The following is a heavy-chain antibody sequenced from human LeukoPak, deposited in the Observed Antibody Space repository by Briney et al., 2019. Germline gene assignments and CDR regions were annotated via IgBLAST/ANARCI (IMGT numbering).Heavy chain of an antibody. CDR2: FDPEDGET. J-gene: IGHJ4*02. V-gene: IGHV1-24*01. CDR1: GCTLTELS. Sequence: GASVKVSCKVSGCTLTELSMHWVRQAPGKGLERMGGFDPEDGETIYAQKFQGRVTMTEDTSTDTAYMELSSLRSEDTAVYYCATARVPLYSSSWYFDYWGQGTLVTVSS. D-gene: IGHD6-13*01. CDR3: ATARVPLYSSSWYFDY.